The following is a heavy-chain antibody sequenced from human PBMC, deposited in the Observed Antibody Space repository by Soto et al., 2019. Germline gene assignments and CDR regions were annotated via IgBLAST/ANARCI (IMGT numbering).Heavy chain of an antibody. CDR3: ANGPYGSGRLFDY. V-gene: IGHV3-30*18. D-gene: IGHD3-10*01. Sequence: VQLVESGGGVVQPGRSLRLSCAASGFTFSSYGMHWVRQAPGKGLEWVAVISYDGSNKYYADSVKGRFTISRDNSKNTLYLQMNSLRAEDTAVYYCANGPYGSGRLFDYWGQGTLVTVSS. CDR2: ISYDGSNK. J-gene: IGHJ4*02. CDR1: GFTFSSYG.